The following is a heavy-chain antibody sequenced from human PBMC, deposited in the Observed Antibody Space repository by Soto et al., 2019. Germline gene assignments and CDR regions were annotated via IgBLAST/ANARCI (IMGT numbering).Heavy chain of an antibody. CDR3: AQNSLGTNWFDP. CDR1: GGTFSSYT. D-gene: IGHD1-26*01. J-gene: IGHJ5*02. Sequence: QVQLVQSGAEVKKPGSSVKVSCKASGGTFSSYTISWVRQAPGQGLEWMGRIIPILGIANYAQKFQGRVTHTENKSTSTAYKEMSSLKSDDTPVYYRAQNSLGTNWFDPWGQGTLVTVSS. CDR2: IIPILGIA. V-gene: IGHV1-69*02.